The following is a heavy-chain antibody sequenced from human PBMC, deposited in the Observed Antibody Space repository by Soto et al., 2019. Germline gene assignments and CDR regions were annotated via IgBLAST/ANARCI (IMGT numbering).Heavy chain of an antibody. Sequence: SETLSLTCTVSGDSISSGNWWSWVRQPPGKGLEWIGEIYHSGSTNYNPSLKSRVTISVDKSKNQFSLKLSSVTAADTAVDYCGGGLAQVDFDYWGRGPLVTASS. CDR3: GGGLAQVDFDY. CDR2: IYHSGST. D-gene: IGHD3-16*01. J-gene: IGHJ4*02. CDR1: GDSISSGNW. V-gene: IGHV4-4*02.